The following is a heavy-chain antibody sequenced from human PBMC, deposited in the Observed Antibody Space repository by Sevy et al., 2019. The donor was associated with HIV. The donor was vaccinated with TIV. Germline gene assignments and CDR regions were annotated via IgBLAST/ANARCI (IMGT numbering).Heavy chain of an antibody. Sequence: ASVKVSCKASGGTFSSYAISWVRQAPGQGLEWMGGIIPIFGTANYAQKFQGRVTITADESTSTAYMELSSLRSEDTAVYYCASGLKDYDSSVGAFDIWGQGTMVTVSS. CDR3: ASGLKDYDSSVGAFDI. V-gene: IGHV1-69*13. CDR1: GGTFSSYA. J-gene: IGHJ3*02. D-gene: IGHD3-22*01. CDR2: IIPIFGTA.